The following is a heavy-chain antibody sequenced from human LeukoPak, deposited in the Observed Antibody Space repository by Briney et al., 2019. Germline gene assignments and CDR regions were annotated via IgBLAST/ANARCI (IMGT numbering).Heavy chain of an antibody. CDR2: IKQDGSEK. CDR3: ARDRAGSSWYYYYYGMDV. V-gene: IGHV3-7*01. CDR1: GFSFRSNA. Sequence: GGSLRLSCAASGFSFRSNAMNWVRQAPGKGLEWVANIKQDGSEKYYVDSVKGRFTISRDNAKNSLYLQMNSLRAEDTAVYYCARDRAGSSWYYYYYGMDVWGQGTTVTVSS. D-gene: IGHD6-13*01. J-gene: IGHJ6*02.